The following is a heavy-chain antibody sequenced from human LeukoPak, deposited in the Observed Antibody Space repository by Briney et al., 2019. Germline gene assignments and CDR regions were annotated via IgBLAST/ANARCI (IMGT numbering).Heavy chain of an antibody. V-gene: IGHV4-59*01. CDR2: IYYSGST. Sequence: SETLSLTCTVSGVSISSYYLSWIRQPPGKGLEWIGYIYYSGSTNYNPSLKNRVTISLDTSKNQFSLMLISVTAADTAVYYCARSSYDFWSGYHNWFDPWGQGTLVTVSS. CDR1: GVSISSYY. J-gene: IGHJ5*02. D-gene: IGHD3-3*01. CDR3: ARSSYDFWSGYHNWFDP.